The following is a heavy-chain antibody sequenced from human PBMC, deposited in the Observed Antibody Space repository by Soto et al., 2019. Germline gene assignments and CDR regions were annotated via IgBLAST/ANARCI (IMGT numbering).Heavy chain of an antibody. V-gene: IGHV4-39*01. Sequence: QLQMQESGPGLVKPSETLSLTCAVSGGSISNTSYYWGWIRQPPGKGPEWIASVYYTGSTYYNPSLTVPVAMSWDTSKNHFPRGVRSLPAAETVVYYCAKHSTYRFDIRVYSAPYSFAPWAQGPRVTVSS. J-gene: IGHJ5*02. D-gene: IGHD3-22*01. CDR2: VYYTGST. CDR1: GGSISNTSYY. CDR3: AKHSTYRFDIRVYSAPYSFAP.